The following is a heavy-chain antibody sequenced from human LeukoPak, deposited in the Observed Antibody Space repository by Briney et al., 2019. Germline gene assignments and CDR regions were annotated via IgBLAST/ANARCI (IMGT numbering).Heavy chain of an antibody. CDR2: ISGSGGST. V-gene: IGHV3-23*01. D-gene: IGHD2-2*01. CDR1: GFTFSSYA. CDR3: AKWAYIVVVPAAYFDY. J-gene: IGHJ4*02. Sequence: GGSLRLSCAASGFTFSSYAMSWVRQAPGKGLEWVSAISGSGGSTYYADSVKGRFTISRDNSKNTLYLQMNSLRVEDTAVYYCAKWAYIVVVPAAYFDYWGQGTLVTVSS.